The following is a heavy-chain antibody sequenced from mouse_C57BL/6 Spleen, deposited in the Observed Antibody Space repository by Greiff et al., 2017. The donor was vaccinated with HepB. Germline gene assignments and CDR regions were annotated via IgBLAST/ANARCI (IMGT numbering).Heavy chain of an antibody. CDR2: INPNNGGT. J-gene: IGHJ3*01. CDR1: GYTFTDYY. V-gene: IGHV1-26*01. CDR3: AREDSEAY. D-gene: IGHD2-12*01. Sequence: EVQLQQSGPELVKPGASVKISCKASGYTFTDYYMNWVKQSHGKSLEWIGDINPNNGGTSYNQKFKGKATLTVDKSSSTAYMELRSLTSEDSAVYDCAREDSEAYWGQGTLVTVSA.